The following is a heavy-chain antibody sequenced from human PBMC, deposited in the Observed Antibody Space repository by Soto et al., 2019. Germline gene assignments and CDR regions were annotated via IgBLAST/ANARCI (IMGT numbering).Heavy chain of an antibody. D-gene: IGHD3-3*01. V-gene: IGHV6-1*01. J-gene: IGHJ5*01. CDR3: ARGYYDSWSGYFKWFDS. CDR1: RDSVSSNSAS. Sequence: SQTLSLTCVISRDSVSSNSASWNWIRQSPSRGLEWLGRTYYRSKWYNDFAVSVRRRITINPDTSKNQFSLQLNSVTPDDTAVYYCARGYYDSWSGYFKWFDSWGQGILVTV. CDR2: TYYRSKWYN.